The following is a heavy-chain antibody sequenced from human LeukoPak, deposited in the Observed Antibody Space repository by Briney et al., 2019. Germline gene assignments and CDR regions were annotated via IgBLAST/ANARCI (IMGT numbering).Heavy chain of an antibody. CDR1: GFTFSSAW. D-gene: IGHD6-13*01. J-gene: IGHJ4*02. Sequence: PGGSLRLSCAASGFTFSSAWMSWVRQAPGKGLEWVGRIKSKTDGGTTDYAAPVKGRFTISRDDSKNTLYLQMNSLKTEDTAVYYCTTGRYSSSWYRLINYWGQGTLVTVSS. CDR3: TTGRYSSSWYRLINY. CDR2: IKSKTDGGTT. V-gene: IGHV3-15*01.